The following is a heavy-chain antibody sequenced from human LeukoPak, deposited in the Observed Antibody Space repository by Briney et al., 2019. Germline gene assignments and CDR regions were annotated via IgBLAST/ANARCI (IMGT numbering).Heavy chain of an antibody. CDR1: GFTFSDYY. J-gene: IGHJ6*02. D-gene: IGHD4-17*01. Sequence: GGSLRLSCAASGFTFSDYYMSWIRQAPGKGLEWVSYISSSSSYTNYADSVKGRFTISRDNSKNTLYLQMNSLRAEDTAVYYCARRGYGDYFGVWGQGTTVTVSS. CDR3: ARRGYGDYFGV. CDR2: ISSSSSYT. V-gene: IGHV3-11*06.